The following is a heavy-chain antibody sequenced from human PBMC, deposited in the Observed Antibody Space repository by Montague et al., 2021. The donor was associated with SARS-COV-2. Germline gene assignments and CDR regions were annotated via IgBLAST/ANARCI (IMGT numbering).Heavy chain of an antibody. D-gene: IGHD3-22*01. CDR2: IYYTGNT. Sequence: SETLSLTCTVSGGSITNNIYYWAWIRQPPGKGLEWIGSIYYTGNTYYNPSLKSRVTISVETSKDHFTLKLSSVTAAETVVYYCARLKRYFDSSGSPSAFDFWGQGTKVTVSS. J-gene: IGHJ3*01. V-gene: IGHV4-39*02. CDR3: ARLKRYFDSSGSPSAFDF. CDR1: GGSITNNIYY.